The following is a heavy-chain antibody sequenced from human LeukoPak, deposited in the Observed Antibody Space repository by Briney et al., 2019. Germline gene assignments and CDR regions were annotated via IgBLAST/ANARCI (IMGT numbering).Heavy chain of an antibody. J-gene: IGHJ4*02. V-gene: IGHV3-74*01. D-gene: IGHD2-21*02. CDR3: ARVNCGGDCYSSLFDY. CDR2: INTDGSST. Sequence: PGGSLRLSCAASGFTFSSYWMHWVRQAPGKGLVWVSRINTDGSSTSYADSVKGRFTISRDNAKNTLYLQMNSLRAGDTAVYYCARVNCGGDCYSSLFDYWGQGTLVTVSS. CDR1: GFTFSSYW.